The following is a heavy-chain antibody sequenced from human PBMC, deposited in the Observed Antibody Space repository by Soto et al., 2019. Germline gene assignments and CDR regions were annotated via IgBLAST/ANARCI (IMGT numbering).Heavy chain of an antibody. CDR3: ARIPVDTSMIYWLDP. V-gene: IGHV4-39*07. CDR1: GGSISSSSYY. J-gene: IGHJ5*01. CDR2: IYYSGNT. Sequence: SETLSLTCTVSGGSISSSSYYWGWIRQPPGKGLEWIGSIYYSGNTNYSPSLKSRVTISLDTSNNQFSLKLSSVTAAGTAVYYCARIPVDTSMIYWLDPWGQGTLVTVSS. D-gene: IGHD5-18*01.